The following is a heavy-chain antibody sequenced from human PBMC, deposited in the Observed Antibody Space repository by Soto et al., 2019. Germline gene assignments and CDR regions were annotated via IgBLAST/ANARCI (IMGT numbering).Heavy chain of an antibody. CDR3: TTESYFGSGTYSPWDY. D-gene: IGHD3-10*01. CDR1: GFTFSNAW. Sequence: GGSLRLSCAASGFTFSNAWMNWVRQTPGKGLEWVGRIKSKTDGGTTDYAAPVKGRFTISRDDSKNTLSLHMNSLKTEDTAVYYCTTESYFGSGTYSPWDYWGQGALVTVSS. CDR2: IKSKTDGGTT. V-gene: IGHV3-15*07. J-gene: IGHJ4*02.